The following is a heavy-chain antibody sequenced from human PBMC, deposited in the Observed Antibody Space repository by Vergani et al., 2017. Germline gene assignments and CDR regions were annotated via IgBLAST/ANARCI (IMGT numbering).Heavy chain of an antibody. CDR3: ARQRPGSGWSPGDFDD. J-gene: IGHJ4*02. D-gene: IGHD6-19*01. CDR1: ADSISSGSYY. V-gene: IGHV4-39*01. Sequence: QLQLQQSGPGLVKPSETLFLTCTVSADSISSGSYYWGWIRQPPGKSLEWIGSIYYSGLTHYNPSLKSRVAISVDTSKKQFSLKVTSVTAADTAVYFCARQRPGSGWSPGDFDDWGQGILVTVSS. CDR2: IYYSGLT.